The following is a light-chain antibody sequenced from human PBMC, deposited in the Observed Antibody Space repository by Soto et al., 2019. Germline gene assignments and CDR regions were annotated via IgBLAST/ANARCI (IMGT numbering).Light chain of an antibody. Sequence: EIVLTQSPGTLSLSPGERATLSCRASQSVSSSSLAWYQQKPGQAPRLLIYGASSRATGIPDRFSGSGSGTDFTLTISRLEPEDFAVYYCQHYGGFSKYTFGQGTKLEIK. CDR2: GAS. CDR3: QHYGGFSKYT. J-gene: IGKJ2*01. CDR1: QSVSSSS. V-gene: IGKV3-20*01.